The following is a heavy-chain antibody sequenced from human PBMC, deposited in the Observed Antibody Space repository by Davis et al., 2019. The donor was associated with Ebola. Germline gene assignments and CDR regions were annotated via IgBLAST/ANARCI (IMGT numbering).Heavy chain of an antibody. D-gene: IGHD3-3*01. CDR3: ARFITIFGVVITDYGMDV. CDR2: ISSSSSYI. Sequence: GESLKISCAASGFTFSSYSMNWVRQAPGKGLEWVSSISSSSSYIYYADSVKGRFTISRDNAKNSLYLQMNSLRAEDTAVYYCARFITIFGVVITDYGMDVWGQGTTVTVSS. J-gene: IGHJ6*02. CDR1: GFTFSSYS. V-gene: IGHV3-21*01.